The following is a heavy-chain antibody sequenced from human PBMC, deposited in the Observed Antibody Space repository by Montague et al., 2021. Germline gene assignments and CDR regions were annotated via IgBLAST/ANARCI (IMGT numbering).Heavy chain of an antibody. D-gene: IGHD4-17*01. CDR2: ITSGGST. CDR3: TKDQDDYGDYVDWVDT. Sequence: SLRLSCAASGFPFSSYAMSWVRQAPGKGLKWVSSITSGGSTYYADSVTGRSTISRDNSKNTLYLQMNSLRAEDTAVYYCTKDQDDYGDYVDWVDTWGQGTLVTVSS. V-gene: IGHV3-23*01. CDR1: GFPFSSYA. J-gene: IGHJ5*02.